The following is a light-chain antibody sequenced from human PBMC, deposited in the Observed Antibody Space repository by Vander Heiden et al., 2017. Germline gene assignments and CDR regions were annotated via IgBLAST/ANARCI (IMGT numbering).Light chain of an antibody. V-gene: IGKV1-5*03. Sequence: DIQMTQSPSTLSASVGDRVTLPCRASQSISSWLAWFQQKPGKAPKLVIYKASSLQIGGPSRCSGSGSGTEFTLTISSLQPDDVATYYCQQYSSFWTFGQGTKVEIK. CDR2: KAS. J-gene: IGKJ1*01. CDR1: QSISSW. CDR3: QQYSSFWT.